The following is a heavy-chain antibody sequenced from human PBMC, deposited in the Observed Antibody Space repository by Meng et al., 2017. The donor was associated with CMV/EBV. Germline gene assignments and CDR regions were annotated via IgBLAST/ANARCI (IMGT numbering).Heavy chain of an antibody. J-gene: IGHJ4*02. CDR2: IYHRGST. CDR1: GGSSSSSNW. D-gene: IGHD3-22*01. V-gene: IGHV4-4*02. Sequence: VAGGSSSSSNWWRWGRQPPGKGLEWIGGIYHRGSTNYSPTLKSRVTISVDKSKSQFSLKLSSVTAADTAVYYCARVSEGSSGYDFDYWGQGTLVTVSS. CDR3: ARVSEGSSGYDFDY.